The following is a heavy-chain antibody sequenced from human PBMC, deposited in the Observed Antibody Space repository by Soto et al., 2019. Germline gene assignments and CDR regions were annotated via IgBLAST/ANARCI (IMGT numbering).Heavy chain of an antibody. CDR2: IYSGGST. CDR1: GGAISGRRNY. V-gene: IGHV4-39*01. D-gene: IGHD3-9*01. Sequence: SETLSLTCAVSGGAISGRRNYWGWIRQPPGKGLEYIGSIYSGGSTYYNPSLRSRVTLSVDATQNQFSLRLTSVTAADTAVYYCARRHSATWLFDYWGLGTLVTVS. J-gene: IGHJ4*02. CDR3: ARRHSATWLFDY.